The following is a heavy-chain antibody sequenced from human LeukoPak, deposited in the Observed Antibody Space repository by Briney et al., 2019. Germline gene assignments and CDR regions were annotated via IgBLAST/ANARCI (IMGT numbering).Heavy chain of an antibody. CDR1: GFTFSSYA. CDR3: ARGSGIAVAGTDFDY. D-gene: IGHD6-19*01. J-gene: IGHJ4*02. V-gene: IGHV3-30*04. Sequence: GGSLRLSCAASGFTFSSYAMHWVRQAPGKGLEWVAVIWKDGSNKYYADFVKGRFTISRDNSKNTLYLQMNSLRAEDTAVYYCARGSGIAVAGTDFDYWGQGTLVTVSS. CDR2: IWKDGSNK.